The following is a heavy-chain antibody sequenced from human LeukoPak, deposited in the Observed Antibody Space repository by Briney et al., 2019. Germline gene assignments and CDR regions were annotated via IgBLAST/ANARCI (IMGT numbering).Heavy chain of an antibody. J-gene: IGHJ3*02. D-gene: IGHD2-2*01. V-gene: IGHV1-2*02. CDR3: ARDGSSTSSDAFDI. Sequence: ASVKVSCKASGYTFTGYYMHWVRQAPGQGLEWMGWINPNSGGTNYAQKFQGRVTMTRDTSISTAYMELSRLRSDDTAVCYCARDGSSTSSDAFDIWGQGTMVTVSS. CDR1: GYTFTGYY. CDR2: INPNSGGT.